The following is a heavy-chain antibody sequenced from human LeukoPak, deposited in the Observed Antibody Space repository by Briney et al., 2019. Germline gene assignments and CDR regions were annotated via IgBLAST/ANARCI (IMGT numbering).Heavy chain of an antibody. V-gene: IGHV3-33*08. CDR2: IWYDGSNK. J-gene: IGHJ5*02. D-gene: IGHD6-13*01. CDR3: ARWEQQLGRNWFDP. CDR1: GFTFTNYW. Sequence: GGSLRLSCAAYGFTFTNYWLTWVRQAPGKGLEWVAVIWYDGSNKYYADSVKGRFTISRDNSKNTLYLQMNSLRAEDTAVYYCARWEQQLGRNWFDPWGQGTLVTVSS.